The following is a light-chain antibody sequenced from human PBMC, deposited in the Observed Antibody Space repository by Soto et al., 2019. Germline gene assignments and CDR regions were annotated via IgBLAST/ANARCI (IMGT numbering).Light chain of an antibody. CDR3: QQYNNWPPWT. CDR2: GAS. Sequence: EIVMTQSPVTLSVSPGERATLSCRASQSVSSNLAWYQQKRGQAPRLLIYGASTRATGIPARFSGSGSGTEFTLTISSLHSEDFAVYYCQQYNNWPPWTFGQGTKVEIK. V-gene: IGKV3-15*01. J-gene: IGKJ1*01. CDR1: QSVSSN.